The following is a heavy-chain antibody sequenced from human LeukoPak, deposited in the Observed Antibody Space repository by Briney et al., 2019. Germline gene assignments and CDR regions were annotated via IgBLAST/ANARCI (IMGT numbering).Heavy chain of an antibody. V-gene: IGHV1-2*04. CDR1: GYTFAGYF. CDR2: INPNSGDT. D-gene: IGHD4-23*01. J-gene: IGHJ4*02. Sequence: ASVKVSCKASGYTFAGYFIHWVRQAPGQGLEWMGRINPNSGDTEYAPKFQGWVTMTRDTSISTAYVEVRRLISDDTAVYYCARLRLNYGGNSVLDYWGQGTLVTVSS. CDR3: ARLRLNYGGNSVLDY.